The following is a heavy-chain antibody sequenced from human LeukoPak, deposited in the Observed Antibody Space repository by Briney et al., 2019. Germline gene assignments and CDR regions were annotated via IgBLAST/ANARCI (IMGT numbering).Heavy chain of an antibody. CDR1: GDSISNYY. D-gene: IGHD6-25*01. V-gene: IGHV4-59*01. CDR3: ARLSSSVLGQTRYFDS. J-gene: IGHJ4*02. CDR2: VFYNGST. Sequence: SETLSLTCTVSGDSISNYYWHWMRRPPARGVVGIVYVFYNGSTNYSPSLQSRVTISIDMSKSHFSLRLTSLTAADTAFYYCARLSSSVLGQTRYFDSWGQGTFVTVSS.